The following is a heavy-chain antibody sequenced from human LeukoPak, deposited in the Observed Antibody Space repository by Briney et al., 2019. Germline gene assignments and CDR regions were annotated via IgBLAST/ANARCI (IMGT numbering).Heavy chain of an antibody. V-gene: IGHV3-9*01. J-gene: IGHJ6*02. Sequence: PGGSLRLSCAASGFTFDDYAMHWVRQAPGKGLEWVSGISWNSGSIGYADSVKGRFTISRDNAKNSLYLQMNSLRAEDTAVYYCARVGGLAAAVGTVPYYYYGMDVWGQGTTVTVSS. D-gene: IGHD6-13*01. CDR3: ARVGGLAAAVGTVPYYYYGMDV. CDR1: GFTFDDYA. CDR2: ISWNSGSI.